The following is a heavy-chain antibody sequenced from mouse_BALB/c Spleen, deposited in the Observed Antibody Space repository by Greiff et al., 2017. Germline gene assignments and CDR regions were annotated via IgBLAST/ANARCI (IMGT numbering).Heavy chain of an antibody. Sequence: EVQLQQSGPELVKPGASVKISCKASGYTFTDYNMHWVKQSHGKSLEWIGYIYPYNGGTGYNQKFKSKATLTVDNSSSTAYMELRSLTSEDSAVYYCARDGYYRWYFDVWGAGTTVTVSS. CDR3: ARDGYYRWYFDV. J-gene: IGHJ1*01. D-gene: IGHD2-3*01. CDR2: IYPYNGGT. V-gene: IGHV1S29*02. CDR1: GYTFTDYN.